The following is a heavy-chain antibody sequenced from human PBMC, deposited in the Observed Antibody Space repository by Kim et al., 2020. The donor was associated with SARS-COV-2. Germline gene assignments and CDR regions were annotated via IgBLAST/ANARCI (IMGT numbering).Heavy chain of an antibody. CDR1: GFTFSSYE. CDR3: ARPEYYDFWSGYSSYGMDV. CDR2: ISSSGSTI. D-gene: IGHD3-3*01. J-gene: IGHJ6*02. Sequence: GGSLRLSCAASGFTFSSYEMNWVRQAPGKGLEWVSYISSSGSTIYYADSVKGRFTISRDNAKNSLYLQMNSLRAEDTAVYYCARPEYYDFWSGYSSYGMDVWGQGTTVTVS. V-gene: IGHV3-48*03.